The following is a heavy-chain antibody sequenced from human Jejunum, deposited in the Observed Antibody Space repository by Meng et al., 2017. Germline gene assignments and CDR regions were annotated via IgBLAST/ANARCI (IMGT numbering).Heavy chain of an antibody. CDR1: GFTFSTST. Sequence: GESLKISCGASGFTFSTSTMHWVRQAPGKGLEWVTLISDEGRNKDYADSVKGRFTVSRDDSKNTVYLQMNNLRTEDTAVYYCARDWCGTCWYFDLWGRGTLVTVSS. D-gene: IGHD1-1*01. CDR3: ARDWCGTCWYFDL. CDR2: ISDEGRNK. V-gene: IGHV3-30*01. J-gene: IGHJ2*01.